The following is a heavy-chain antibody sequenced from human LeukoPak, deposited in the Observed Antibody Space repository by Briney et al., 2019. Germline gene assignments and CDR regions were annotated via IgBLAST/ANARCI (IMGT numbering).Heavy chain of an antibody. CDR1: GFTFGDYA. Sequence: GGSLRLSCTASGFTFGDYAMSWFRQAPGKGLEWVGFIRSKAYGGTTEYAASVKGGFTISRDDSKSIAYLQMNSLKTEDTAVYYCTSEIAAAGDPVDYWGQGTLVTVSS. D-gene: IGHD6-13*01. J-gene: IGHJ4*02. CDR2: IRSKAYGGTT. V-gene: IGHV3-49*03. CDR3: TSEIAAAGDPVDY.